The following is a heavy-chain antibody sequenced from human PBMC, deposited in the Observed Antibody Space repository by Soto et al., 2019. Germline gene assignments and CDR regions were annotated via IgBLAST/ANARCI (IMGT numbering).Heavy chain of an antibody. Sequence: QVQLQESGPGLVKPSETLSLTCTVSGGSISSYYWSWIRQPPGKGLEWIGYIYYSGSTNYNPSLQRRVTITVDASKNPFSLKLSSVTAADTAVYYCAREGVSSSWYNYYGMDVWGQGTTVTVSS. CDR2: IYYSGST. J-gene: IGHJ6*02. CDR1: GGSISSYY. V-gene: IGHV4-59*01. D-gene: IGHD6-13*01. CDR3: AREGVSSSWYNYYGMDV.